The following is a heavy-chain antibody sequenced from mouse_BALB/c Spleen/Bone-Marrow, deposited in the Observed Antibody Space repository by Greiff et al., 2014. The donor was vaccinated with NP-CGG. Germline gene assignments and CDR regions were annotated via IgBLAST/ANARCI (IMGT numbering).Heavy chain of an antibody. CDR1: GFNIQDTY. CDR2: IDPANVNT. V-gene: IGHV14-3*02. J-gene: IGHJ4*01. CDR3: ARLYGNYLFYAMDY. D-gene: IGHD2-1*01. Sequence: VHVKQSGAELVKPGAPVKLSCTASGFNIQDTYMHWVKQRPEQGLEWIGRIDPANVNTKYDPKFQGKSTLTADTSSNTAYLQLSSLSSEYTAFYYCARLYGNYLFYAMDYWGQGTSVTVSS.